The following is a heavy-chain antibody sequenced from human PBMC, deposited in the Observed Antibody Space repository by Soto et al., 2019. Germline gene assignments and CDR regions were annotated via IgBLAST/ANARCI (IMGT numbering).Heavy chain of an antibody. D-gene: IGHD5-18*01. CDR2: IYYSGST. CDR1: GGSIKSGVYD. CDR3: ARDRLMATAGTARHYFGLDV. Sequence: PSDTLSLGCTVCGGSIKSGVYDWSWVRQSPRRGLEWIGNIYYSGSTYYNPSLKSRLTISVDTSKNQFSLNLSSVTAADTAVYYCARDRLMATAGTARHYFGLDVWGQGTTVTVSS. J-gene: IGHJ6*02. V-gene: IGHV4-30-4*02.